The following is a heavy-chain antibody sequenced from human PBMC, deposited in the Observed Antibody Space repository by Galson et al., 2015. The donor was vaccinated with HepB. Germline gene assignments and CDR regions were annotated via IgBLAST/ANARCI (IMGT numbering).Heavy chain of an antibody. V-gene: IGHV1-2*06. CDR1: GYTFTGYY. CDR2: INPNSGGT. Sequence: SVKVSCKASGYTFTGYYMHWVRQAPGQGLEWMGRINPNSGGTNYAQKFQGRVTMTRDTSISTAYMELSRLRSDDTAVYYCAREMGVDFWSDETDYWGQGTLVTVSS. J-gene: IGHJ4*02. D-gene: IGHD3-3*01. CDR3: AREMGVDFWSDETDY.